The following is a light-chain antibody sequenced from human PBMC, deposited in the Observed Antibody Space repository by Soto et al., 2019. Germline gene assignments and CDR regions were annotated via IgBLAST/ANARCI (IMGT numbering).Light chain of an antibody. CDR3: QQYNSYRT. J-gene: IGKJ1*01. CDR2: DAS. Sequence: DIQMTQSPSTLSASVGDRVTITCRARQSISSWLAWYQQKPGKAPKLLIYDASILESGVPSRFSGSGSGTEFTLTISSLQPDDFATYYRQQYNSYRTFGQGTKVDIK. CDR1: QSISSW. V-gene: IGKV1-5*01.